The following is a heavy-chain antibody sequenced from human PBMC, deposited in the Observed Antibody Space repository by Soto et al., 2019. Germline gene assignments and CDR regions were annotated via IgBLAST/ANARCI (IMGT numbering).Heavy chain of an antibody. CDR1: GFTFSSYW. J-gene: IGHJ4*02. CDR3: ARELPYSSSWYDFDY. CDR2: INSDGSST. Sequence: GGSLRLSCAASGFTFSSYWMHWVRQAPGKGLVWVSRINSDGSSTSYADSVKGRFTISRDNAKNTLYLQMNSLRAEDTAVYYCARELPYSSSWYDFDYWGQGTLVNVSS. D-gene: IGHD6-13*01. V-gene: IGHV3-74*01.